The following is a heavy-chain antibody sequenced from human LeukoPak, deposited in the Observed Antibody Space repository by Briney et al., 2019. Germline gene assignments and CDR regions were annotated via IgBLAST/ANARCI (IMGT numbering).Heavy chain of an antibody. Sequence: GGSLRLSCAVSRFTLSSYAMSWVRQTPGKVLEWVSAISGSGGSTYYADSVKGRFPISRDNSKNTLYPQMNSLRAEDTAVYYCAKQLDIVLMVYGYWGQGTLVTVSS. J-gene: IGHJ4*02. V-gene: IGHV3-23*01. CDR2: ISGSGGST. CDR3: AKQLDIVLMVYGY. CDR1: RFTLSSYA. D-gene: IGHD2-8*01.